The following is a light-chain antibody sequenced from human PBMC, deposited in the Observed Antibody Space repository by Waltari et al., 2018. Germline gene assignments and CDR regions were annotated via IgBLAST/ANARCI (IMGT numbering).Light chain of an antibody. CDR2: GAS. CDR3: QQYGNSPFT. V-gene: IGKV3-20*01. J-gene: IGKJ3*01. Sequence: DIVLTQSPGTLSLSPGDRATLSCRASQSVSSSYLAWYQQKPGQAPRLLIYGASSRATGIPDRFSGSGSGTDFTLTISRLEPEDFAVYYCQQYGNSPFTFGPGTKVDIK. CDR1: QSVSSSY.